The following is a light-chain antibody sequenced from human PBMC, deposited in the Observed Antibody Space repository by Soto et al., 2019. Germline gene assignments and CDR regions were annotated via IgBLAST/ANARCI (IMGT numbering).Light chain of an antibody. Sequence: QSVLTQPPSASGTPGQRVTISCSGSSCNIGSNTVNWYQQLPGTAPKLLIYSNNQRHSGVAGRFSGSKSGTSASLAISGLQSEDEADYYCAAWDDRLNGVVFGGGTQLTVL. CDR3: AAWDDRLNGVV. J-gene: IGLJ2*01. V-gene: IGLV1-44*01. CDR1: SCNIGSNT. CDR2: SNN.